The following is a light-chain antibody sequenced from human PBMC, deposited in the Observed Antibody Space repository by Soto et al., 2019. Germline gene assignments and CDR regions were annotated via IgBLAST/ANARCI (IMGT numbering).Light chain of an antibody. CDR1: QGLSSY. Sequence: DIQLTQSPSFLSASVGDRVTITCRASQGLSSYLAWYQQKPGKAPNLLIYAAFTLQSGVPSRFSGSGSGTDFTLTITSLQPEDFATYYCQHSYSTPRTFGGGTKVDIK. CDR3: QHSYSTPRT. V-gene: IGKV1-9*01. CDR2: AAF. J-gene: IGKJ4*01.